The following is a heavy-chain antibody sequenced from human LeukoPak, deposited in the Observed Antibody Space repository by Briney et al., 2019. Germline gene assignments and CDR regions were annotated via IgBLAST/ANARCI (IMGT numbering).Heavy chain of an antibody. CDR1: GFTFSSYS. Sequence: GGSLRLSCAASGFTFSSYSMNWVRQAPGKGLEWVSSISSSSSYIYYADSVKGRFTISRDNSKNTLYLQMNSLRAEDTAVYYCAKFAGSSDYYYYCMDVWGKGTTVTVSS. V-gene: IGHV3-21*04. D-gene: IGHD6-6*01. CDR2: ISSSSSYI. J-gene: IGHJ6*03. CDR3: AKFAGSSDYYYYCMDV.